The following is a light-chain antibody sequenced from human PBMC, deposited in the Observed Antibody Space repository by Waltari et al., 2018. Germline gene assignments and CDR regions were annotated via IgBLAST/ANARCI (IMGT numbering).Light chain of an antibody. CDR1: SSNIGAGYD. J-gene: IGLJ2*01. V-gene: IGLV1-40*01. CDR3: QSYDSSLGGSV. CDR2: CNS. Sequence: QSVLTQPPSVSGAPGPRVTISCTGSSSNIGAGYDVNWYQQLPGKVPKLLIYCNSNRRSGVLDRISGSKSGASASLASTGLQAEEEADYYCQSYDSSLGGSVFGGGTKLTVL.